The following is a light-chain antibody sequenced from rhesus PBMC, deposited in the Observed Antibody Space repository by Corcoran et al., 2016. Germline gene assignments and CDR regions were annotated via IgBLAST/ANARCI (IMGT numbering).Light chain of an antibody. CDR1: QSVGSY. CDR3: QQSSNLYS. J-gene: IGKJ2*01. CDR2: GAP. Sequence: ETVVTQSPATLSLSPGERATLSCRASQSVGSYLAWYQQKPGQAPSLLIYGAPSRATGIPDRLSGSGSGTDFTLTISSLEPEDVGVYYCQQSSNLYSFGQGTKVEIK. V-gene: IGKV3-24*04.